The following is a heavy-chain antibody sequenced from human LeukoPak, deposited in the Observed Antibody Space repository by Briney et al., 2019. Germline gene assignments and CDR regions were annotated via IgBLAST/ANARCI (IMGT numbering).Heavy chain of an antibody. Sequence: GGSLRLSCAASGFTVSSYGMHWVRQAPGKGLEWVAFTRFDGNFRYFADSVKGRFTISRDNSKNTVFLQMSGLRPEDTAVYYCAREREDLVVVAAAMRGYIWGQGALVTVSS. CDR1: GFTVSSYG. CDR3: AREREDLVVVAAAMRGYI. V-gene: IGHV3-30*02. CDR2: TRFDGNFR. D-gene: IGHD2-2*01. J-gene: IGHJ4*02.